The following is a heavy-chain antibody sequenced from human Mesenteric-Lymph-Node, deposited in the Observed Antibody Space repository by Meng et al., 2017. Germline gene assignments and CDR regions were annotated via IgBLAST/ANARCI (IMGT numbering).Heavy chain of an antibody. Sequence: QVQLPESGPGPAKPSQTLYPTCPVSGGSISSGGHSWSWIRQHPGKGLEWIAYIYYSGSTYYNPSLKSRVILSVDTSKNQFSLKLSSVTAADTAVYYCARVDSSGYFLDYWGQGTLVTVSS. V-gene: IGHV4-31*03. CDR3: ARVDSSGYFLDY. CDR1: GGSISSGGHS. J-gene: IGHJ4*01. CDR2: IYYSGST. D-gene: IGHD3-22*01.